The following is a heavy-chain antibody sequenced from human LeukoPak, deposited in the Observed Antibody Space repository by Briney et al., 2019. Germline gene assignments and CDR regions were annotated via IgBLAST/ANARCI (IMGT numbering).Heavy chain of an antibody. Sequence: GGSLRLSCAASGFTFSSYSMNWVRQAQGKGLEWVSSISSSSSYIYYADSVKGRFTISRDNAKNSLYLQMNSLRAEDTAVYYCARQLLDRGANWFDPWGQGTLVTVSS. D-gene: IGHD3-10*01. CDR2: ISSSSSYI. V-gene: IGHV3-21*01. CDR1: GFTFSSYS. CDR3: ARQLLDRGANWFDP. J-gene: IGHJ5*02.